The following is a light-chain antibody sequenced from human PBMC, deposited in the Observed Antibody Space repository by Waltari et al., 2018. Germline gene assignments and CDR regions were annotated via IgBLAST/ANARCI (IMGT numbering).Light chain of an antibody. CDR3: AAWDDSLNVVV. J-gene: IGLJ2*01. Sequence: QSVLTQPPSASGTPGQRVTISCSGGSSNIGSNSVNWYQQPPGTAPKLLFYSSSQRPSGVPDRFSGSKSGTSASLAISGLQSEDEADYYCAAWDDSLNVVVFGGGTKLSVL. V-gene: IGLV1-44*01. CDR1: SSNIGSNS. CDR2: SSS.